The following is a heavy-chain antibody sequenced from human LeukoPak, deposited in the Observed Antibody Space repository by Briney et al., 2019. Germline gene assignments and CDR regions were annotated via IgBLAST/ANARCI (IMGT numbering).Heavy chain of an antibody. D-gene: IGHD1-26*01. Sequence: PPETLSLTCAVYGGSFSGYYWSWIRQPPGKGLEWIGEINHSGSTNYNPSLKSRVTISVDTSKNQFPLKLSSVTAADTAVYYCARAPYSGSYYVFDYWGQGTLVTVSS. J-gene: IGHJ4*02. V-gene: IGHV4-34*01. CDR3: ARAPYSGSYYVFDY. CDR2: INHSGST. CDR1: GGSFSGYY.